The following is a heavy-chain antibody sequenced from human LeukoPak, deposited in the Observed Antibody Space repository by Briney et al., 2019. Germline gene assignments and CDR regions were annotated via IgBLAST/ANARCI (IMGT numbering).Heavy chain of an antibody. CDR2: IETSNYM. CDR1: GFTFSTYH. D-gene: IGHD1-26*01. Sequence: PGGSLRLSCAASGFTFSTYHMNWVRQAPGKGLEWVSSIETSNYMYYAGSLKGRFTISRDNAKNSLFLQMNSLRADDTAVYYCARLGGTFSDYWGQGILVTVSS. CDR3: ARLGGTFSDY. J-gene: IGHJ4*02. V-gene: IGHV3-21*01.